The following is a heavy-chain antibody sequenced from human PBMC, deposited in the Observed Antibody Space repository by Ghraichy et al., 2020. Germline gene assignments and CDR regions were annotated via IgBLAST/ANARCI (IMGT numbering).Heavy chain of an antibody. CDR3: ARVRWELPNYYYGMDV. D-gene: IGHD1-26*01. CDR1: GGSISSYY. CDR2: IYYSGST. J-gene: IGHJ6*02. V-gene: IGHV4-59*01. Sequence: SETLSLTCTVSGGSISSYYWSWIRQPPGKGLEWIGYIYYSGSTNYNPSLKSRVTISVDTSKNQFSLKLSSVTAADTAVYYCARVRWELPNYYYGMDVWGQGTTVTVSS.